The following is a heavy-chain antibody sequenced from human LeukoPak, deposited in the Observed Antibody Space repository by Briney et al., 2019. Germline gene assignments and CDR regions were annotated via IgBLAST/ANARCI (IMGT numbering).Heavy chain of an antibody. CDR1: GFTFDDYG. CDR2: INWNGGST. Sequence: PGGSLRLSCAASGFTFDDYGMSWVRQAPGKGLEWVSGINWNGGSTGYADSVKGRFTISGDNAKNSLYLQMNSLRAEDTALYYCAGAITMSSGFAFDIWGQGTMVTVSS. CDR3: AGAITMSSGFAFDI. V-gene: IGHV3-20*04. J-gene: IGHJ3*02. D-gene: IGHD3-10*02.